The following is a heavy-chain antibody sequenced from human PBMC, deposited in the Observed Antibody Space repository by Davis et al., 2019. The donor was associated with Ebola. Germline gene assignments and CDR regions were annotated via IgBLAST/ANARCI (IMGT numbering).Heavy chain of an antibody. J-gene: IGHJ6*02. CDR3: ARGGYYTQIYYYHGMDV. V-gene: IGHV3-74*01. Sequence: GESLKISCAASVFTFTNAWMSWVRQAPGKGLVWVSRIKTDGSLIGYGDSVQGRFLISRDNAKNTLYLQMNDLRAEDTAVYYCARGGYYTQIYYYHGMDVWGQGTTVTVSS. CDR2: IKTDGSLI. CDR1: VFTFTNAW. D-gene: IGHD3-22*01.